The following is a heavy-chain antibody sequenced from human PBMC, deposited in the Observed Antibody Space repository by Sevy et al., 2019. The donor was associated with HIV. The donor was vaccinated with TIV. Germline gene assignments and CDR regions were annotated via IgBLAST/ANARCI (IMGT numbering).Heavy chain of an antibody. CDR1: GFTFSNAW. D-gene: IGHD3-10*01. CDR3: TTARALWFVAFYYYYYYGMDV. CDR2: IKSKTDGGTT. V-gene: IGHV3-15*01. J-gene: IGHJ6*02. Sequence: GGSLRLSCAASGFTFSNAWMSWVRQAPGKGLEWVGRIKSKTDGGTTDYAAPVKGRFTISRDDSKNTLYLQMNSLKTEDTAVYYCTTARALWFVAFYYYYYYGMDVWGQGTTVTVSS.